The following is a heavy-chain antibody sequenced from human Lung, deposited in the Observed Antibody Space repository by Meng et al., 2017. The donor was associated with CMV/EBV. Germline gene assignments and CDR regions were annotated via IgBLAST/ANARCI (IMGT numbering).Heavy chain of an antibody. CDR2: ISWDGGST. CDR1: GFTFDDYA. Sequence: ESXKISCAASGFTFDDYAMHWVRQAPGKGLEWVSLISWDGGSTYYADSVKGRFTISRDNSKSSLYLQMNGLRAEDTALYHCAKYYYGLDFWGQGTTVTVSS. CDR3: AKYYYGLDF. V-gene: IGHV3-43D*03. J-gene: IGHJ6*02.